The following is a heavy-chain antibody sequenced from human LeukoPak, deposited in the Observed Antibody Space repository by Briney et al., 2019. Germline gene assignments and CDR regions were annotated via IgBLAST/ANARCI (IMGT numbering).Heavy chain of an antibody. V-gene: IGHV4-59*12. Sequence: SETLSLTCTVSGGSISSYYWSWIRQPPGKGLEWIGYIYYSGSTNYNPSLKSRVTISVDTSKNQFSLKLSSVTAADTAVYYCARGSLIAVAGTINWFDPWGQGTLVTVSS. CDR1: GGSISSYY. CDR3: ARGSLIAVAGTINWFDP. CDR2: IYYSGST. J-gene: IGHJ5*02. D-gene: IGHD6-19*01.